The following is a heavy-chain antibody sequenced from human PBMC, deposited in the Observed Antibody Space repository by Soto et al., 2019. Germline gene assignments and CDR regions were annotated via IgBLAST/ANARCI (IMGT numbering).Heavy chain of an antibody. V-gene: IGHV3-15*05. CDR2: IKSKIDGGTT. CDR1: GFSFSNGW. Sequence: EVQLVESGAGLVKPGGSLRLSCAAAGFSFSNGWMSWVRQAPGKGLEWVGRIKSKIDGGTTDYAAHVKGRFTISIDDAKNTLYLQMHSLQTEDTAVYYCSTDEWEWGQGTLVTVSS. CDR3: STDEWE. D-gene: IGHD1-26*01. J-gene: IGHJ4*02.